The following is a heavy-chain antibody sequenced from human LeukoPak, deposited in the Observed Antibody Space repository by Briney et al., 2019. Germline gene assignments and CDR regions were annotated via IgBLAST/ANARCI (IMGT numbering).Heavy chain of an antibody. D-gene: IGHD5-18*01. V-gene: IGHV1-69*06. CDR1: GGTFSSYA. CDR3: ASGDTAMVNHYYYYYMDV. CDR2: IIPIFGTA. J-gene: IGHJ6*03. Sequence: SVKVSCKASGGTFSSYAISWVRQAPGQGLEWMGGIIPIFGTANYAQKFQGRVTITAGKSTSTAYMELSSLRSEDTAVYYCASGDTAMVNHYYYYYMDVWGKGTTVTVSS.